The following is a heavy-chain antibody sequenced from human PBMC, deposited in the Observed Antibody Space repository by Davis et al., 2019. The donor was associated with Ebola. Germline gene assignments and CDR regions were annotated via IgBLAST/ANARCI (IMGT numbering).Heavy chain of an antibody. Sequence: SETLSLTCAVYGGSFSGYYWSWIRQPPGKGLEWIGEINHSGSTNYNPSLKSRVTISVDTSKNQFSLKLSSVTAADTAVYYCARLGGSYLYWFDPWGQGTLVTVSS. CDR1: GGSFSGYY. V-gene: IGHV4-34*01. D-gene: IGHD1-26*01. CDR3: ARLGGSYLYWFDP. J-gene: IGHJ5*02. CDR2: INHSGST.